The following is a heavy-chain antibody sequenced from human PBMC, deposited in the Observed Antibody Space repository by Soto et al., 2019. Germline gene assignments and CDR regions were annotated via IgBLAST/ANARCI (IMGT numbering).Heavy chain of an antibody. CDR2: IDSNGGYT. CDR1: GFTFTTFG. V-gene: IGHV3-23*05. CDR3: AKRQRGDGFAVDF. D-gene: IGHD3-10*01. Sequence: PGESLKISCVASGFTFTTFGMIWVRQAPGKGLEWVSGIDSNGGYTYYADSVKGRFTISRDNSQNTLYLQLNSLRVEDTALHYCAKRQRGDGFAVDFWGRGTLVTVSS. J-gene: IGHJ4*02.